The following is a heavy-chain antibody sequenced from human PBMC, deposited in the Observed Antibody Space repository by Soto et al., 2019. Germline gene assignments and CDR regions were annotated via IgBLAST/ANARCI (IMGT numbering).Heavy chain of an antibody. J-gene: IGHJ5*02. CDR3: ARRHLAVAVSPWFDP. V-gene: IGHV2-26*01. CDR2: IDSSGEK. Sequence: QVTLKESGPVLVKPTETLTLRCTVSGLSITDSEMGVSWIRQPPGQPLEWLARIDSSGEKSYRTFLKSRLTISKDTSKSQIVLTTTNMAPADTATYYCARRHLAVAVSPWFDPWGQGIPVTVSS. CDR1: GLSITDSEMG. D-gene: IGHD6-19*01.